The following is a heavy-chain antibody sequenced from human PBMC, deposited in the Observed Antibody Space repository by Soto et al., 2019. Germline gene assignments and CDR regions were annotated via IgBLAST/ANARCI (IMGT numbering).Heavy chain of an antibody. CDR1: GDMFRNSA. D-gene: IGHD3-10*01. V-gene: IGHV1-69*13. Sequence: SVKVSCKXSGDMFRNSAFTWVRQAPGQGLAWMGVIIPLFRKTDVAQKFQGRVNLTADESTSSLYMEVSSLTSEDTAVYFCARARLSNGDPYIYFLYGLDVWGQGTTVTVSS. J-gene: IGHJ6*02. CDR3: ARARLSNGDPYIYFLYGLDV. CDR2: IIPLFRKT.